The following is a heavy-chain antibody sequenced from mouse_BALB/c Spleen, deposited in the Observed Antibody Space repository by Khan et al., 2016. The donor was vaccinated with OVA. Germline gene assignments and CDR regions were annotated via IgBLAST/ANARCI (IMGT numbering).Heavy chain of an antibody. D-gene: IGHD1-1*01. Sequence: QVQLQQSGPELAKPGASVKMSCKASGYTFTNYWMHWVKQRPGQGLEWIGYINPSTGYTEYNQKFKVKATLTADKSSSTAYMQLSSLTSEDSAVYYCVNHGSSSAWFTYWGQGTLVTVSA. J-gene: IGHJ3*01. CDR2: INPSTGYT. CDR3: VNHGSSSAWFTY. CDR1: GYTFTNYW. V-gene: IGHV1-7*01.